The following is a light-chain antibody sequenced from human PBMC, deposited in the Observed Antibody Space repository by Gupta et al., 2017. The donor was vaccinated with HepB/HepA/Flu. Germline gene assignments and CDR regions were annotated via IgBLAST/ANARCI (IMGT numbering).Light chain of an antibody. CDR2: GAS. J-gene: IGKJ1*01. CDR1: QSVSSSH. CDR3: QQDGSSPGT. V-gene: IGKV3-20*01. Sequence: EIVLTQSPGTLSLSPGERATLSCRASQSVSSSHLAWYQQKPGQAPRLLIYGASRRATGIPDRFTGSGSGTDFTLTISRLEPEDFAVYYCQQDGSSPGTFGQGTKVEIK.